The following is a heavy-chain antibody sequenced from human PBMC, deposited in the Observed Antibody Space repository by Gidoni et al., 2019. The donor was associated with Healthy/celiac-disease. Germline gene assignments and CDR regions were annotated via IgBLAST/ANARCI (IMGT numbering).Heavy chain of an antibody. CDR1: GGSISSYY. CDR3: ARVGSSWYFSAFDI. V-gene: IGHV4-59*01. Sequence: QVQLQESGPGLVKPSETLSLTCTVSGGSISSYYWSWIRQPPGKGLEWIGYIYYSGSTNYKPSLKRRVTISVDTSKNQFSLKLSSVTAADTAVYYCARVGSSWYFSAFDIWGQGTMVTVSS. CDR2: IYYSGST. D-gene: IGHD6-13*01. J-gene: IGHJ3*02.